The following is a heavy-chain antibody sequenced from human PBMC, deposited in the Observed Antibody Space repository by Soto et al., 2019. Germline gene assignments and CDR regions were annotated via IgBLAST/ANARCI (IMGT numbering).Heavy chain of an antibody. Sequence: ASVKVSCKASGYTFTSYGISWVRQAPGQGLEWMGWISAYNGNTNYAQKLQGRVTMTTDTSTSTAYMELRSLRSDDTAVYYCAREPDGVVVVAARSHDAFDIWGQGTMVTVSS. CDR1: GYTFTSYG. CDR3: AREPDGVVVVAARSHDAFDI. D-gene: IGHD2-15*01. CDR2: ISAYNGNT. V-gene: IGHV1-18*01. J-gene: IGHJ3*02.